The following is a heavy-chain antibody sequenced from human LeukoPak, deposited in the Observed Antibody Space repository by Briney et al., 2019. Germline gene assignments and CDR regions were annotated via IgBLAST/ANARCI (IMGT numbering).Heavy chain of an antibody. CDR1: GGSISSYY. V-gene: IGHV4-59*08. J-gene: IGHJ4*02. D-gene: IGHD3-10*01. CDR2: IYYSGST. Sequence: SETLPLTCTVSGGSISSYYWSWIRQPPGKGLEWLGYIYYSGSTSYNPSLKSRVTISVDTSKNQFSLKLSSVTAADTAVYYCARHVDGSGSYYPFDYWGQGTLVTVSS. CDR3: ARHVDGSGSYYPFDY.